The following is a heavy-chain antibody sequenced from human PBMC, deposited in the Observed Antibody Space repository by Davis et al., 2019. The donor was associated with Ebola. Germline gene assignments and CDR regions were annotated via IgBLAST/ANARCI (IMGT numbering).Heavy chain of an antibody. Sequence: GSLRLSCAVYGGSFSGYYWSWIRQPPGKGLEWIGYIYYSGSTNYNPSLKSRVTISVDTSKNQFSLKLSSVTAADTAVYYCARTRGDYAWFDPWGQGTLVTVSS. V-gene: IGHV4-59*01. CDR1: GGSFSGYY. J-gene: IGHJ5*02. CDR2: IYYSGST. D-gene: IGHD4-17*01. CDR3: ARTRGDYAWFDP.